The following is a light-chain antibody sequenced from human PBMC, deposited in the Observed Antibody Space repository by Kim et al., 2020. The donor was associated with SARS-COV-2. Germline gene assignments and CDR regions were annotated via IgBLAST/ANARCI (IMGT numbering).Light chain of an antibody. Sequence: QSALTQPRSVSGSPGQSVTISCTGTSSDVGSYKYVSWYQQHPGKAPKFMIYDVNRRPSGVPDRFSGSKSGNTASLTISGLQPDDEADYYCCSYAGSFTWVFGGGTKVTVL. CDR3: CSYAGSFTWV. CDR1: SSDVGSYKY. V-gene: IGLV2-11*01. J-gene: IGLJ2*01. CDR2: DVN.